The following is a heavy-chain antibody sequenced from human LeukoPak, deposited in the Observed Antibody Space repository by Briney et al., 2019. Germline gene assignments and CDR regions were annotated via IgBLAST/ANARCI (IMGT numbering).Heavy chain of an antibody. D-gene: IGHD3-10*01. V-gene: IGHV4-4*07. CDR3: ARASRVLWFGELCWFDP. CDR2: ICTSGST. Sequence: SETLSLTCTVSGGSISTYCWSWIRQPAGKGLEWIGHICTSGSTNYNPSLKSRVTMSVDTSNNEFSLKLSSVTAADTAVYYCARASRVLWFGELCWFDPWGQGTLVTVSS. CDR1: GGSISTYC. J-gene: IGHJ5*02.